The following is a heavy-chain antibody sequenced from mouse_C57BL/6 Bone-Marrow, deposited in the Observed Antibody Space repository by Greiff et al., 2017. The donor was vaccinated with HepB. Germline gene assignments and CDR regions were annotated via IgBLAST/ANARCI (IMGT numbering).Heavy chain of an antibody. CDR3: TTVITTVVPYYFDY. CDR1: GFNIKDDY. V-gene: IGHV14-4*01. Sequence: VQLQQSGAELVRPGASVKLSCTASGFNIKDDYMHWVQQRPEQGLEWIGWIDPENGDTEYASKFQGKATITADTSSNTAYLQLSSLTSEDTAVYYCTTVITTVVPYYFDYWGQGTTLTVSS. J-gene: IGHJ2*01. D-gene: IGHD1-1*01. CDR2: IDPENGDT.